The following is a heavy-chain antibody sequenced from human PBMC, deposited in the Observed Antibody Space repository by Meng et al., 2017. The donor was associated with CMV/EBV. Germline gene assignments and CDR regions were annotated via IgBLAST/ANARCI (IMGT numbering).Heavy chain of an antibody. CDR3: ARGGNWFDP. J-gene: IGHJ5*02. CDR2: INHSGST. Sequence: QGQLQQWGAGLLKPSETLSLTCACYGGSFIGYYWSWIRQPPGKGLEWIGEINHSGSTNYNPSLKSRVTISVDTSKNQFSLKLSSVTAADTAVYYCARGGNWFDPWGQGTLVTVSS. V-gene: IGHV4-34*01. CDR1: GGSFIGYY.